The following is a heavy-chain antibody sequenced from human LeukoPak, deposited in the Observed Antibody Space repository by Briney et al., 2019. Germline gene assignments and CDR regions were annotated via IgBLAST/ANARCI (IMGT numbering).Heavy chain of an antibody. CDR3: AGSYDFWSGYRGWFDP. CDR1: GGSFSGYY. CDR2: INHSGST. D-gene: IGHD3-3*01. J-gene: IGHJ5*02. Sequence: SETLSLTCAVYGGSFSGYYWSWIRQPPGKGLEWIGEINHSGSTNYNPSLKSRVTISVDTSKNQFSLKLSSVTAADTAVYYCAGSYDFWSGYRGWFDPWGQGTLVTVSS. V-gene: IGHV4-34*01.